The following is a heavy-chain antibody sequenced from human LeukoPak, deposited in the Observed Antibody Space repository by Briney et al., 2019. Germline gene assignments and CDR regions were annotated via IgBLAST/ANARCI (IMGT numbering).Heavy chain of an antibody. CDR3: AREGERYYFDY. V-gene: IGHV3-7*01. Sequence: PGGSLRLSCAASGFTFSSHWMSWVRQAPGKGLEWVANIKQDGSEKYYVDSVKGRFTISRDNAKNSLYLQMNSLRAEDTAVYYCAREGERYYFDYWGQGTLVTVSS. J-gene: IGHJ4*02. CDR2: IKQDGSEK. CDR1: GFTFSSHW.